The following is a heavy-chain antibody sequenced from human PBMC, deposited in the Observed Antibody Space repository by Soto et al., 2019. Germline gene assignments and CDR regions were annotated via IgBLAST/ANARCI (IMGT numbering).Heavy chain of an antibody. CDR1: GGSISSYY. CDR2: IYYSGST. Sequence: QVQLQESGPGLVKPSETLSLTCTVSGGSISSYYWSWIRQPPGKGLEWIGYIYYSGSTNYNPSLKSRVTISVDTSKNQFSLKLSSVTAADTAVYYCARPTYNSGSLFDYWGQGTLVTVSS. D-gene: IGHD1-20*01. J-gene: IGHJ4*02. CDR3: ARPTYNSGSLFDY. V-gene: IGHV4-59*01.